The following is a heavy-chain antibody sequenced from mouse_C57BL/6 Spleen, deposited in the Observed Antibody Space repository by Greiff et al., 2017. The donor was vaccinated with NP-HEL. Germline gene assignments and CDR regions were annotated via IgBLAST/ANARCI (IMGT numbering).Heavy chain of an antibody. J-gene: IGHJ4*01. CDR1: GYTFTSYW. CDR3: AAGPFYYAMDY. CDR2: IDPSDSET. Sequence: QVQLQQPGAELVRPGSSVKLSCKASGYTFTSYWMHWVKQRPIQGLEWIGNIDPSDSETHYNQKFKAKATLTVDKSSSTAYMQLSSLTSEDSAVYYCAAGPFYYAMDYWGQGTSVTVSS. D-gene: IGHD4-1*01. V-gene: IGHV1-52*01.